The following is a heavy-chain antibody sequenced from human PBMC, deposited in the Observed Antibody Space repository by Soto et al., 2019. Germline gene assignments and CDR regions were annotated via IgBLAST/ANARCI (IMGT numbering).Heavy chain of an antibody. CDR1: GGSISSGGYY. D-gene: IGHD3-10*01. CDR2: IYYSGST. CDR3: ARVITMVRGVIITTDIFDY. J-gene: IGHJ4*02. Sequence: SETLSLTCTVSGGSISSGGYYWSWIRQHPGKGLEWIGYIYYSGSTYYNPSLKSRVTISVDTSKNQFSLKLSSVTAADTAVYYCARVITMVRGVIITTDIFDYWGQGTLVTVSS. V-gene: IGHV4-31*03.